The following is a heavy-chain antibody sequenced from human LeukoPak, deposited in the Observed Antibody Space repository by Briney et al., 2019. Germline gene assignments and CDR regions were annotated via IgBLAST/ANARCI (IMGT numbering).Heavy chain of an antibody. CDR3: AKDRLLNCRGDCYIFDY. Sequence: GGSLRLSCAASGFTFSSYETNWVRQAPGKGLEWVSSISGSGDSTFYADSVKGRFSISRDNSKNTLYLQVNGLRTEDTAVYYCAKDRLLNCRGDCYIFDYWGQGTVVTVSS. CDR2: ISGSGDST. V-gene: IGHV3-23*01. J-gene: IGHJ4*02. CDR1: GFTFSSYE. D-gene: IGHD2-21*02.